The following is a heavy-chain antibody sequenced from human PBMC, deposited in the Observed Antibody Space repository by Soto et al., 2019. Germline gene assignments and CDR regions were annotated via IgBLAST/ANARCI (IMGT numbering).Heavy chain of an antibody. J-gene: IGHJ6*02. CDR1: GYTFTGYY. Sequence: ASVKVSCKASGYTFTGYYMHWVRQAPGQGLEWMGWINPNSGGTNYAQKFQGWVTMTRDTSISTAYMELSRLRSDDTAVYYCARGTAMVTSYYYYGMDVWGQGTTVTVSS. D-gene: IGHD5-18*01. CDR2: INPNSGGT. CDR3: ARGTAMVTSYYYYGMDV. V-gene: IGHV1-2*04.